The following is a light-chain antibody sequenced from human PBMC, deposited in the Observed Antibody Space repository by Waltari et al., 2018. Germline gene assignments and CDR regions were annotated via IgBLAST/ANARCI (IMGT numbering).Light chain of an antibody. V-gene: IGKV3-15*01. CDR2: GAS. CDR1: QSIRSN. Sequence: EVVMTQSPDTLSVSPGERATLSCRASQSIRSNLAWYQQKPGQAPRLLIYGASTRATGIPARFSGSGSGTEFTLTISSLQSEDFAVYYCHQYNNWPPWTFGQGTKVEIK. J-gene: IGKJ1*01. CDR3: HQYNNWPPWT.